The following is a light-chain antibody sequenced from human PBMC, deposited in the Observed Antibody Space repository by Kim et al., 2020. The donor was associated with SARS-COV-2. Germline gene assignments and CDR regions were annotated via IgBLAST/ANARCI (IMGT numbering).Light chain of an antibody. V-gene: IGLV6-57*03. CDR3: QSYDSATVV. CDR1: SGSVDSNH. CDR2: QDI. Sequence: GNTVTIPCTRTSGSVDSNHVHWYQERPGRAPTKVISQDIRRPSGVADRFAGSVDSSANSAPLTISGLKTEDEAVYYCQSYDSATVVFGEGTQLTVL. J-gene: IGLJ2*01.